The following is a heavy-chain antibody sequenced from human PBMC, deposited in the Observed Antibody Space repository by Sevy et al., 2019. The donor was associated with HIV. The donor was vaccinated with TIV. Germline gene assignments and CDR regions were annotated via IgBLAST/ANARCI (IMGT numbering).Heavy chain of an antibody. V-gene: IGHV3-66*01. CDR1: GFTVSGNY. J-gene: IGHJ2*01. D-gene: IGHD3-22*01. CDR2: IFSGGNT. Sequence: GGSLRLSCAASGFTVSGNYMSWVRQAPGKGLEWVSGIFSGGNTHFADSVKGRFTISRDNSKNTLSLQMNSLSAEDTAVYSCARAVEDYSDSSAWDWYFDLWGRGTLVNVSS. CDR3: ARAVEDYSDSSAWDWYFDL.